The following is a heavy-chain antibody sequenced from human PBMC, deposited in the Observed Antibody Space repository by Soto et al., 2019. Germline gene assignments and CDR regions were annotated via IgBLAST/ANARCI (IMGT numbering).Heavy chain of an antibody. J-gene: IGHJ3*02. Sequence: PGEALKISWKGSGYSFTSYWIGWVRQMPGKGLELMVIIYPGDSDTRYSPSFQGQVTISDYKSISTAYLQWSSLKASDTAMYYCARHTIVGPNDSAFHXWGQGTMVTVS. CDR1: GYSFTSYW. CDR2: IYPGDSDT. CDR3: ARHTIVGPNDSAFHX. D-gene: IGHD1-26*01. V-gene: IGHV5-51*01.